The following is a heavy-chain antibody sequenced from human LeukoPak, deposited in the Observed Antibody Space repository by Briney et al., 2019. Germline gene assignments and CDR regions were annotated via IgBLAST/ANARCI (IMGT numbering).Heavy chain of an antibody. D-gene: IGHD6-19*01. CDR1: GFTFSTYT. J-gene: IGHJ6*02. V-gene: IGHV3-30-3*01. CDR3: ARDLSEPHWYSSGWSLDV. CDR2: ISYDGSNK. Sequence: PGRSLRLSCAASGFTFSTYTTHWVRQAPGKGLEWVAVISYDGSNKYYADSVKGRFTISRDNSKNTLYLQMNSLRAEDTAVYYCARDLSEPHWYSSGWSLDVWGQGTTVTVSS.